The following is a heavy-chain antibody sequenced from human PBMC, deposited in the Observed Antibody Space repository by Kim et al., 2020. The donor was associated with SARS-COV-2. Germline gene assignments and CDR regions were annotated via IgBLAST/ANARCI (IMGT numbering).Heavy chain of an antibody. J-gene: IGHJ6*02. D-gene: IGHD4-4*01. CDR1: GGSISSYY. CDR2: IYYSGST. Sequence: SETLSLTCTVSGGSISSYYWSWIRQPPGKGLEWIGYIYYSGSTNYNPSLKSRVTISVDTSKNQFSLKLSSVTAADTAVYYCARDAPTDGNGMDVWGQGTT. V-gene: IGHV4-59*13. CDR3: ARDAPTDGNGMDV.